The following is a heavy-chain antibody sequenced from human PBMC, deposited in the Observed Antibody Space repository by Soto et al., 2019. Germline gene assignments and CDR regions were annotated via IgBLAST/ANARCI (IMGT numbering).Heavy chain of an antibody. CDR3: ARTRLYDASGYYYYYGMDG. Sequence: PGGSLRLSCAASELTVTKNFMSWVRQAPGKGLEWVSVIYDDGNTYYADSVRGRFAISRDTSKNTLYLKMNSLRAEDTAVYYCARTRLYDASGYYYYYGMDGWGQGTTVTVSS. J-gene: IGHJ6*02. D-gene: IGHD3-22*01. CDR2: IYDDGNT. V-gene: IGHV3-53*01. CDR1: ELTVTKNF.